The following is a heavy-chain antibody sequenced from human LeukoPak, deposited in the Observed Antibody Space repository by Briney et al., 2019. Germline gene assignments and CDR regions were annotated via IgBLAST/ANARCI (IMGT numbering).Heavy chain of an antibody. J-gene: IGHJ4*02. CDR3: ARGFYGDDY. V-gene: IGHV4-34*01. CDR2: INHSGST. Sequence: PGGSLRLSCAASGFTVSSNYMTWVRQAPGKGLEWIGEINHSGSTNYNPSLKSRVTISVDTSKNQFSLKLSSVTAADTAVYYCARGFYGDDYWGQGTLVTVSS. CDR1: GFTVSSNY. D-gene: IGHD4-17*01.